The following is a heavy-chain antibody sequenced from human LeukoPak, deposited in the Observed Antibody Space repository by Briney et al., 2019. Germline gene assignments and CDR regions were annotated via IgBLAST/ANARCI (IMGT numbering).Heavy chain of an antibody. Sequence: PGGSLRLSCAVSGFTFSNYAMSWVRQAPGKGLVWVSRIKSDGRTNYADSVKGRFTISRDNAKNTVSLQMNSLRAEDTGVYYCARAPSEIGGYYPEYFRHWGQGTLVIVSS. CDR3: ARAPSEIGGYYPEYFRH. CDR1: GFTFSNYA. V-gene: IGHV3-74*01. CDR2: IKSDGRT. J-gene: IGHJ1*01. D-gene: IGHD3-22*01.